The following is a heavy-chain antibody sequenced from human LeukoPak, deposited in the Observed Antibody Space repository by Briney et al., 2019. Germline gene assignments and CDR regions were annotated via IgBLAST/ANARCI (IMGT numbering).Heavy chain of an antibody. CDR1: GGSISSYY. V-gene: IGHV4-59*01. CDR3: ARFYPDILTGYYGGYFDY. Sequence: SETLSLTCTVSGGSISSYYWSWIRQPPGKGLEWIGYIYYSGSTNYNPSLKSRVTISADTSKNQFSLKLSSVTAADTAVYYCARFYPDILTGYYGGYFDYWGQGTLVTVSS. D-gene: IGHD3-9*01. CDR2: IYYSGST. J-gene: IGHJ4*02.